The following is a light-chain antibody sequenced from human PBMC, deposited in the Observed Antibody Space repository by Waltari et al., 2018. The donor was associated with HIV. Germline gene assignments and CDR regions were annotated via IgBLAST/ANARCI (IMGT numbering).Light chain of an antibody. CDR2: EVT. J-gene: IGLJ1*01. CDR3: CSCPRSGIRYV. V-gene: IGLV2-23*02. Sequence: QSALPQPAPVPGSPGQSITISCTGTSSNVGSDDLVPWYQQHPGEAPKLIIYEVTKRPSGVSNRFSGSKSGNTASLTISGLQAEDEADYYCCSCPRSGIRYVFGTGTKVTVL. CDR1: SSNVGSDDL.